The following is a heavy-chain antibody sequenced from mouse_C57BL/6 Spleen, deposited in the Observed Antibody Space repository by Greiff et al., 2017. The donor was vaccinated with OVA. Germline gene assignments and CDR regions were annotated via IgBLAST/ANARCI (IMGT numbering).Heavy chain of an antibody. CDR1: GFTFTDYY. V-gene: IGHV7-3*01. CDR2: IRNKANGYTT. Sequence: EVKLMESGGGLVQPGGSLSLSCAASGFTFTDYYMSWVRQPPGKALEWLGFIRNKANGYTTEYRASVKGRFTISRDNSQSTLYLQMNALIAEDSATYYCASPYRSSHYYYAMDYWGQGTSVTVSS. J-gene: IGHJ4*01. CDR3: ASPYRSSHYYYAMDY. D-gene: IGHD1-1*01.